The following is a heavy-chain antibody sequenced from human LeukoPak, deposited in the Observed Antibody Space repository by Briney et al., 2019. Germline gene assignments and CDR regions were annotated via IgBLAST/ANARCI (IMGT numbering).Heavy chain of an antibody. CDR1: GFTFSSYA. D-gene: IGHD6-19*01. Sequence: PGGSLGLSCAASGFTFSSYAMNWVRQAPGKGLEWVASISGNGGSTYYADSVKGRFTISRDNSRNAVFLQMISPRDDDTAIYYCAKIERWLVHGFDLWGRGTLVTVSS. CDR3: AKIERWLVHGFDL. CDR2: ISGNGGST. J-gene: IGHJ2*01. V-gene: IGHV3-23*01.